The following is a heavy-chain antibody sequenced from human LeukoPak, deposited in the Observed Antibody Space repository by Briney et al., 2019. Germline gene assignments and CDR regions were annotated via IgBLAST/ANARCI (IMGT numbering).Heavy chain of an antibody. CDR3: ARDLGIGIEFDY. D-gene: IGHD7-27*01. CDR2: INPNSGGT. CDR1: GYTFTGYY. Sequence: VSVKVSCKASGYTFTGYYMHWVRQAPGQGLEWMGWINPNSGGTNYAQKFQGRVTMTRDTSISTAYMELSRLRSDDTAVYYCARDLGIGIEFDYWGQGTLVTVSS. J-gene: IGHJ4*02. V-gene: IGHV1-2*02.